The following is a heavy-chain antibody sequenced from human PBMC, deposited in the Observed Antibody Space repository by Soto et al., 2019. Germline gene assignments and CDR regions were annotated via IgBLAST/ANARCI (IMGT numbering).Heavy chain of an antibody. Sequence: XESLTLSCAASGFTFSSYCMSWVRQAPGKGLEWVANIKQDGSEKYYVDSVKGRFTISRDNAKNSLYRQMNSLRAEDAAVYYCARDRYCSSNSCYLYYYYGMDVWGQGTTVTVSS. D-gene: IGHD2-2*01. CDR3: ARDRYCSSNSCYLYYYYGMDV. J-gene: IGHJ6*02. V-gene: IGHV3-7*03. CDR2: IKQDGSEK. CDR1: GFTFSSYC.